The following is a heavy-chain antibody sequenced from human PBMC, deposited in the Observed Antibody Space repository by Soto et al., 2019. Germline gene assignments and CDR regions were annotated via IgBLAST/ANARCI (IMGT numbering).Heavy chain of an antibody. CDR1: GGSISSSSYY. J-gene: IGHJ5*02. Sequence: QLQLQESGPGLVKPSETLSLTCTVSGGSISSSSYYWGWIRQPPGKGLEWIGSIYYSGSTYYNPFLKRRVTISVDTSKIQFSLKLGSVTAADTAVYYCARGRRYCSSTSCWCWFDPWGQGTLVTVSS. CDR2: IYYSGST. V-gene: IGHV4-39*01. CDR3: ARGRRYCSSTSCWCWFDP. D-gene: IGHD2-2*01.